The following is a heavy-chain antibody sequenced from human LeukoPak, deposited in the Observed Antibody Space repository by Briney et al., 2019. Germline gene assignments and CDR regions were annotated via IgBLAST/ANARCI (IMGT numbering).Heavy chain of an antibody. J-gene: IGHJ5*02. CDR3: ARGLNKFDP. CDR1: GASISSYY. Sequence: SETLSLTCTVSGASISSYYWTWIRQPPGKGLEWIGFFCNSDNTNYNPSLKSRVTISVDTSKNQFSLKLSSVTAADTAIYYCARGLNKFDPWGQGTLVTVSS. V-gene: IGHV4-59*01. CDR2: FCNSDNT.